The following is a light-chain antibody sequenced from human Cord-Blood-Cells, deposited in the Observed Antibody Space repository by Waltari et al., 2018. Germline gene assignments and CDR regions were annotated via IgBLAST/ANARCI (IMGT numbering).Light chain of an antibody. CDR2: GAS. J-gene: IGKJ2*01. CDR1: QSVSSN. Sequence: EIVMTQSPATLSVSPGERATLPCRASQSVSSNLAWYQQKPGQAPRLLIYGASTRATGTPARFSGSGSGTDFTLTISSLQSEDFAVYYCQQYNNWPPRTFGQGTKLEIK. CDR3: QQYNNWPPRT. V-gene: IGKV3-15*01.